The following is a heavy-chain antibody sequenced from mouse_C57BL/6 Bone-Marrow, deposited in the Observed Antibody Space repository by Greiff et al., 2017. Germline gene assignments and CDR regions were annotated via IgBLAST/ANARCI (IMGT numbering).Heavy chain of an antibody. Sequence: QVQLQQSGPELVKPGASVKLSCKASGYTFTRYDINWVKQRPGQGLEWIGWIYPRDGSTKYNEKFKGKATLTVDTSSSTAYMELHSLTSEDSAVYFGARDYGSSYWYFDVWGTGTTVTVSS. CDR1: GYTFTRYD. CDR2: IYPRDGST. D-gene: IGHD1-1*01. J-gene: IGHJ1*03. CDR3: ARDYGSSYWYFDV. V-gene: IGHV1-85*01.